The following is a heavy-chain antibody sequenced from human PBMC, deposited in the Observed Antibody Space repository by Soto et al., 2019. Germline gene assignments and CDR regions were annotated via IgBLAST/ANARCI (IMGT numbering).Heavy chain of an antibody. CDR3: ERDRRDASKRYFEF. J-gene: IGHJ4*02. Sequence: SWTXSVTCTVSVVSSTSYLLILIRHTPGKGLDWIGSISFSGATYSNPSLKGRAALSVDTSENHLSLTLNSVTSADTAVYFCERDRRDASKRYFEFWGKATQLT. CDR2: ISFSGAT. CDR1: VVSSTSYL. D-gene: IGHD3-9*01. V-gene: IGHV4-59*01.